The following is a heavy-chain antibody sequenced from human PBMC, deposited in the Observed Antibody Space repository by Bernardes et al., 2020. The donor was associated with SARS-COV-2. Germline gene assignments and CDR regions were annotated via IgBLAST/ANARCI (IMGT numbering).Heavy chain of an antibody. D-gene: IGHD6-13*01. CDR2: ISYDGSNK. J-gene: IGHJ4*02. CDR1: GFTFSSYG. Sequence: GGSLRLSCAYSGFTFSSYGVHWVHRAPGKGLEWVAVISYDGSNKYYADSVKGRFTISRDNSKNTLYLQMNSLRAEDTAVYYCAKDGGVYSSSWYEYDYWGQGTLVTVSS. V-gene: IGHV3-30*18. CDR3: AKDGGVYSSSWYEYDY.